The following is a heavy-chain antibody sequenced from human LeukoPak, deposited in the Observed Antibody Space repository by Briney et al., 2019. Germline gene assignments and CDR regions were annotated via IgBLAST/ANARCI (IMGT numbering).Heavy chain of an antibody. D-gene: IGHD2-2*01. CDR2: IYYSGST. CDR3: ARGHRTIKQDYFDY. J-gene: IGHJ4*02. V-gene: IGHV4-31*03. CDR1: GGSIGSNTYY. Sequence: SETLSLTCSVSGGSIGSNTYYWGWIRQPPGKGLEWIGYIYYSGSTYYNPSLKSRVTISVDTSKNQFSLKLSSVTAADTAVYYCARGHRTIKQDYFDYWGQGTLVTVSS.